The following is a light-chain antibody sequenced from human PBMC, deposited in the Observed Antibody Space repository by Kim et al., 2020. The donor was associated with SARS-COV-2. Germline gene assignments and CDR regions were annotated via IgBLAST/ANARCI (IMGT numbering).Light chain of an antibody. CDR2: AAS. J-gene: IGKJ4*01. Sequence: AGDTVPLPCRSHQAMRNSLALFQQNPREAPKSLSSAASNLLNGVPSKFSGSGSGTDFTLTISKLQPEDFATYYCNQYKTYPFTFGGGTKVDIK. CDR1: QAMRNS. CDR3: NQYKTYPFT. V-gene: IGKV1-16*02.